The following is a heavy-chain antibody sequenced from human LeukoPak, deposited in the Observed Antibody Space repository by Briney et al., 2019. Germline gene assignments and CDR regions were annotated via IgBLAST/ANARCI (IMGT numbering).Heavy chain of an antibody. V-gene: IGHV4-34*01. CDR3: ARGQVPAARGYNWFDP. D-gene: IGHD2-2*01. CDR2: INARGDT. Sequence: SETLSLTCAVYGWSSNDYYWNWIRHPPGKGLEWIGEINARGDTNFNPSLKSRVTISVDTSKSQFSLRLTSMIAADTAVYYCARGQVPAARGYNWFDPWGQGTLVTVSS. CDR1: GWSSNDYY. J-gene: IGHJ5*02.